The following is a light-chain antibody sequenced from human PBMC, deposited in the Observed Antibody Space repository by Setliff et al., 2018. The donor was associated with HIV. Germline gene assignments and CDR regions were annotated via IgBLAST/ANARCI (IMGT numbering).Light chain of an antibody. J-gene: IGLJ1*01. Sequence: QSALTQPASVSGSPAQSITISCTGTSSDIGRYNLVSWYQQYPGKAPKLMIYQATKRPSGVSNRFSGPMSGNTASLTIHGLQAEDEADYYCCSNTGGNTCVFGSGTKGTVL. CDR3: CSNTGGNTCV. CDR1: SSDIGRYNL. CDR2: QAT. V-gene: IGLV2-23*01.